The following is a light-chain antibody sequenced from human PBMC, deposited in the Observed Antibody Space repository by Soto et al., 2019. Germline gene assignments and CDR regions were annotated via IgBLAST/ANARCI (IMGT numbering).Light chain of an antibody. J-gene: IGKJ1*01. Sequence: EIVLTQSPGTLSLSPGERATLPCRASQTVSSSSLAWYQQKPGQAPRLLIFGASTRAAGFPDRFSGSGSGTDFTLTISRLEPEDFAVYYYQQYGSSPRTFGQGTKVEIK. V-gene: IGKV3-20*01. CDR3: QQYGSSPRT. CDR2: GAS. CDR1: QTVSSSS.